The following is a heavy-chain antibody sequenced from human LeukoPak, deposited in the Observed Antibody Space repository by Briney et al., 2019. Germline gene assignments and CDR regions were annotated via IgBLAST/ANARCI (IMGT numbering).Heavy chain of an antibody. CDR1: GGSISNYY. Sequence: PSENLSLTCTVSGGSISNYYWSWIRQSPGKGLEWIGYIYYSGTTNYNPSLKSRVTISVDTSKNQFSLQLRSVTAADTAVYYCAREDPQTTVPEGMDVWGQGTTVTVSS. CDR2: IYYSGTT. CDR3: AREDPQTTVPEGMDV. D-gene: IGHD4-17*01. J-gene: IGHJ6*02. V-gene: IGHV4-59*01.